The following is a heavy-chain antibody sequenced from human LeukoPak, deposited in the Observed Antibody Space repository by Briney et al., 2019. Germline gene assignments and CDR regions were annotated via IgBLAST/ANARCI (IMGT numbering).Heavy chain of an antibody. J-gene: IGHJ4*02. V-gene: IGHV1-69*13. CDR3: ARVGSSGWYAEGYFDC. CDR1: GGSFSSYA. D-gene: IGHD6-19*01. CDR2: IIPSFGTA. Sequence: SPKASCKASGGSFSSYAISWVRQAPGHRLKWMGGIIPSFGTAKYAQNFQGRLTITADESTSTAYMELSSLRSEDTAVYYCARVGSSGWYAEGYFDCWGQGTLVTVSS.